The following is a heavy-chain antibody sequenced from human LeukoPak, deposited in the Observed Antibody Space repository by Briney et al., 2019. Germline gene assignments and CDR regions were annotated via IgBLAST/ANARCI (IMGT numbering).Heavy chain of an antibody. J-gene: IGHJ6*03. D-gene: IGHD6-19*01. V-gene: IGHV1-2*02. CDR1: GYSFTGYC. Sequence: GASVKVSCKASGYSFTGYCMHWVRQAPGQGLEWMGWINPNSGGTNYAQKFQGRVTMTRDTSISTAYMELSRLRSDDTAVYYCAREGAVAGPYYYYYMDVWGKGTTVTVSS. CDR3: AREGAVAGPYYYYYMDV. CDR2: INPNSGGT.